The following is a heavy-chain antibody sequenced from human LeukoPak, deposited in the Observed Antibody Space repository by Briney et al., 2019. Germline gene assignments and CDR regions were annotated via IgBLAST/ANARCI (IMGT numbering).Heavy chain of an antibody. CDR1: GFDFRSYS. J-gene: IGHJ3*02. V-gene: IGHV3-21*01. CDR3: AKESSRYSGYDYAFDI. Sequence: GGSLRLSCEVSGFDFRSYSMNWVRQAPGKGLEWVSTISSSSSYKFYADSVKGRFTISRDNAKNTLYLQMNSLRAEDTAVYYCAKESSRYSGYDYAFDIWGQGTMVTVSS. D-gene: IGHD5-12*01. CDR2: ISSSSSYK.